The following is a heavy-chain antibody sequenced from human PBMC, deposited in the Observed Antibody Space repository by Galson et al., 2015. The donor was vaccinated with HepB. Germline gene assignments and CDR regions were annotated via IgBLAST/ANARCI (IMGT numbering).Heavy chain of an antibody. CDR1: GGSISSGGYY. D-gene: IGHD2-2*01. Sequence: TLSLTCTVSGGSISSGGYYWSWIRQHPGKGLEWIGYIYYSGSTYYNPSLKSRVTISVDTSKNQFSLKLSSVTAADTAVYYCAREKRDEVVPAASWYFDLWGRGTLVTVSS. J-gene: IGHJ2*01. CDR2: IYYSGST. V-gene: IGHV4-31*03. CDR3: AREKRDEVVPAASWYFDL.